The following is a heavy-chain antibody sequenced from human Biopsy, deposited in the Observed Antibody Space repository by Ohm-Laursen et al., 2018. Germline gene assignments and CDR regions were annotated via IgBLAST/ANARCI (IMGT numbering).Heavy chain of an antibody. Sequence: GTLSLTCTVSGGSISGYYWTWIRQSPGKGLKWIGYIYYHNGRSSYNPSPKSRVTMSVDTSQNQFSLNLNSVTAADTAVYYCARGGTLVVVPTAVLHSFDIWGQGTMVTVSS. J-gene: IGHJ3*02. D-gene: IGHD2-2*01. CDR2: IYYHNGRS. CDR3: ARGGTLVVVPTAVLHSFDI. CDR1: GGSISGYY. V-gene: IGHV4-59*01.